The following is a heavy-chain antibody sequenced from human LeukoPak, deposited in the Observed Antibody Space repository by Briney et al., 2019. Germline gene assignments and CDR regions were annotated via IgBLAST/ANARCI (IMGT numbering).Heavy chain of an antibody. J-gene: IGHJ4*02. CDR3: AKDSTTSTVTTFDY. CDR2: ISGSDDNT. CDR1: GFTFSSYA. D-gene: IGHD4-17*01. Sequence: AGGSLRLPCAASGFTFSSYAMSWVRQAPGKGLEWVSAISGSDDNTYYADSVKGRFTISRDNSKNTLYLQMNSLRAEDTAVYYCAKDSTTSTVTTFDYWGQGTLVTVSS. V-gene: IGHV3-23*01.